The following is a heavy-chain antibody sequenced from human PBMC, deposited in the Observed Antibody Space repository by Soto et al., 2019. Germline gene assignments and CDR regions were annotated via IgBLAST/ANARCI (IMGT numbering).Heavy chain of an antibody. CDR2: IYYSGST. CDR3: ARNYYGSGSYYTWPHYYYYYYMDV. CDR1: GGSISSYY. V-gene: IGHV4-59*01. Sequence: SETLSLTCTVSGGSISSYYWSWIRQPPGKGLEWIGYIYYSGSTNYNPSLKSRVTISVDTSKNQFSLKLSSVTAADTAVYYCARNYYGSGSYYTWPHYYYYYYMDVWGEGTTVTVSS. D-gene: IGHD3-10*01. J-gene: IGHJ6*03.